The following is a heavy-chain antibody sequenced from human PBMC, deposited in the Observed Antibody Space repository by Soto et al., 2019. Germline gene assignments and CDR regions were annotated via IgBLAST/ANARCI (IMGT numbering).Heavy chain of an antibody. J-gene: IGHJ6*02. D-gene: IGHD1-26*01. V-gene: IGHV4-4*07. Sequence: XATLSLTCNVSGDSIGRFYWSWIRQSAEKGLEWIGRVYSTGGTAYNPALKGRVTISLDRSNNHVSLEMNSVTAADTAVYFCARDLSGTGLDIWGRGTRVTVSS. CDR2: VYSTGGT. CDR1: GDSIGRFY. CDR3: ARDLSGTGLDI.